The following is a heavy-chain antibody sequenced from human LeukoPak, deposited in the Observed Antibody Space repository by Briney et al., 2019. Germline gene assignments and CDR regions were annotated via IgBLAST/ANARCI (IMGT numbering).Heavy chain of an antibody. CDR1: GYTFTGYN. Sequence: ASVKVSCKASGYTFTGYNLHWVRQAPGQGLEWMGWINAHTGVAHYAQKFQGRVTMTRGTSISTAYMELSRLRSDDTAVFYCARTHYDSNAYYSPAGYWGQGTLVTVSS. V-gene: IGHV1-2*02. CDR2: INAHTGVA. D-gene: IGHD3-22*01. J-gene: IGHJ4*02. CDR3: ARTHYDSNAYYSPAGY.